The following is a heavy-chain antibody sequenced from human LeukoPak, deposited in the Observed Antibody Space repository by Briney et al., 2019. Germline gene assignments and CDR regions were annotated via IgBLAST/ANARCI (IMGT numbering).Heavy chain of an antibody. Sequence: PSETLSLTCTVSGGSISSYYWSWIRQPAGKGLEWIGRIYTSGSTNYNPSLKSRVTMSVDTSKKQLTLKLSSVTAADTAVYYCASEDQLLSRGMDVWGQGTTVTVSS. CDR2: IYTSGST. CDR1: GGSISSYY. CDR3: ASEDQLLSRGMDV. V-gene: IGHV4-4*07. D-gene: IGHD2-2*01. J-gene: IGHJ6*02.